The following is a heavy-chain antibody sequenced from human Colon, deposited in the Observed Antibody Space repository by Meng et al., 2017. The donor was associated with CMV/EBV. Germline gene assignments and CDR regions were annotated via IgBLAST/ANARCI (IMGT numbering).Heavy chain of an antibody. V-gene: IGHV3-9*01. D-gene: IGHD1-26*01. CDR1: GFTMEDYA. CDR3: AKDRSYSALGYFDD. CDR2: ITWNSRKI. Sequence: SLKISCAAFGFTMEDYAMHWVRQVPGKGLEWVAGITWNSRKIGYATSVKGRFTISRDNAKNSLDLELNSLRLDDTGLYYCAKDRSYSALGYFDDWGQGTLVTVSS. J-gene: IGHJ4*02.